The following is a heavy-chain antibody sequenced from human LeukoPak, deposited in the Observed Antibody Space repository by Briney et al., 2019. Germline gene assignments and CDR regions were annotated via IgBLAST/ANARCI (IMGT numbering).Heavy chain of an antibody. Sequence: PSETLSLTCSVSGDSIGTYWWTWIRQPPGMGLEWIGHIYHIGSTNYNPSLKSRVTISVDKSKNQFSLKLSSVTAADTAVYYCARDKRLLVRWGFDPWGQGTLVTVSS. D-gene: IGHD3-10*01. CDR1: GDSIGTYW. CDR2: IYHIGST. CDR3: ARDKRLLVRWGFDP. V-gene: IGHV4-59*12. J-gene: IGHJ5*02.